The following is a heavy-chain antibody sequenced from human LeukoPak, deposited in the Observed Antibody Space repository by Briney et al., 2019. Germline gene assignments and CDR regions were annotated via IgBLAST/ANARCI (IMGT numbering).Heavy chain of an antibody. J-gene: IGHJ3*02. V-gene: IGHV1-18*01. D-gene: IGHD2-2*01. CDR1: GYTFTSYG. CDR3: ARGLGYCSSTSCLGDAFDI. Sequence: ASVKVSCKASGYTFTSYGISWVRQAPGQGLEWMGWISAYNGNTNYAQKLQGRVTMTTDTSTSTAYMELRSLRSDDTAVYYCARGLGYCSSTSCLGDAFDIWGQGTMVTVSS. CDR2: ISAYNGNT.